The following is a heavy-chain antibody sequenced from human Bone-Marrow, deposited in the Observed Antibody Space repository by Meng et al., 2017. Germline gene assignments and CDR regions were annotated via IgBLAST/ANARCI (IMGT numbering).Heavy chain of an antibody. CDR3: ARVYSSYYDILTGYYRYYYYGMDV. CDR2: MNPNSGNT. D-gene: IGHD3-9*01. V-gene: IGHV1-8*01. Sequence: ASVKVSCKASGYTFTSYDINWVRQATGQGLEWMGWMNPNSGNTGYAQKFQGRVTMTRNTSISTAYMELSSLRSEETAVYYCARVYSSYYDILTGYYRYYYYGMDVWGQGTTVTVSS. J-gene: IGHJ6*02. CDR1: GYTFTSYD.